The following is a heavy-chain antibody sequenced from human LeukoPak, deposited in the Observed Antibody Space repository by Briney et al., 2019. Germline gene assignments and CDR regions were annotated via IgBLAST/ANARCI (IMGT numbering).Heavy chain of an antibody. D-gene: IGHD1-26*01. V-gene: IGHV3-53*01. J-gene: IGHJ5*02. CDR2: IHSGGNT. CDR1: GFTFSSNY. Sequence: PGGSLRLSCAASGFTFSSNYMSWVRQAPGKGLEWVSVIHSGGNTYYADSVKGRFTISRDNSKNTLYLQMNSLRAEDTAVYYCARANSATIPGADPWGQGTLVTVSS. CDR3: ARANSATIPGADP.